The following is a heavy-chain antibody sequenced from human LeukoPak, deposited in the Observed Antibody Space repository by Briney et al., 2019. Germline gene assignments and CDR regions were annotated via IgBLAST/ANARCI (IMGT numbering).Heavy chain of an antibody. J-gene: IGHJ4*02. Sequence: SVKVSCKASGGTFSSYAISWVRQAPGQGLEWMGGIIPIFGTANYAQKFQGRVTITADESTSTAYMELSSLRSEDTAVYYCARVEVKGYCSGGSCYSVDYWGQGTLVTVSS. CDR2: IIPIFGTA. D-gene: IGHD2-15*01. CDR3: ARVEVKGYCSGGSCYSVDY. V-gene: IGHV1-69*01. CDR1: GGTFSSYA.